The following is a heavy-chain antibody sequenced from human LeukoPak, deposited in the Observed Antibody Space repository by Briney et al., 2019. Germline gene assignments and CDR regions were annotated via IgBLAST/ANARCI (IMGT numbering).Heavy chain of an antibody. J-gene: IGHJ6*03. CDR2: INSDGSST. CDR1: GFTFSSYW. CDR3: AREGPALNYMDV. D-gene: IGHD2-2*01. V-gene: IGHV3-74*01. Sequence: GGSLRLSCAASGFTFSSYWMHWVRQDPGKGLVWVSRINSDGSSTSYADSVKGRFTISRDNAKNTQYLQMNDLRAEDTAVYYCAREGPALNYMDVWGKGTTVTVSS.